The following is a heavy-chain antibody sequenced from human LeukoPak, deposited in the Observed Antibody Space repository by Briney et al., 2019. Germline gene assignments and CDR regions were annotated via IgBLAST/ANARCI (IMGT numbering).Heavy chain of an antibody. CDR3: ARDRGVDTAMVNWFDP. J-gene: IGHJ5*02. CDR1: GFTFDDYG. CDR2: INWNGGST. Sequence: GGSLRLSCAASGFTFDDYGMSWVRQAPGKGLEWVSGINWNGGSTGYADSVKGRFTISRDNAKNSLYLQMNSLRAEDTALYYCARDRGVDTAMVNWFDPWGQGTLVSVSS. V-gene: IGHV3-20*04. D-gene: IGHD5-18*01.